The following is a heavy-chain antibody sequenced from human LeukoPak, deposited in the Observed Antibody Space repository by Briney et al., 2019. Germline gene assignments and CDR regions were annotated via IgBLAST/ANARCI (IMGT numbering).Heavy chain of an antibody. D-gene: IGHD4-17*01. J-gene: IGHJ4*02. Sequence: PGGSLRLSCAASGFTYSSYWMTWVRQAPGKGLEWVANIKRDGSEKYYEDSVKGRFTISRDNAKNSLYLQMNSLRAEDTAVYYCARAPTVTTRNIDYWGQGTLVTVSS. CDR1: GFTYSSYW. CDR2: IKRDGSEK. V-gene: IGHV3-7*01. CDR3: ARAPTVTTRNIDY.